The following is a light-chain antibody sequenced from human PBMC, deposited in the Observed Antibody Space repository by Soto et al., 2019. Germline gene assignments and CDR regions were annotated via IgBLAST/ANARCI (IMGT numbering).Light chain of an antibody. CDR2: EVS. J-gene: IGLJ1*01. CDR3: ASYTTTSTRV. Sequence: QSALTQPASVSGSPGQSIAISCTGTSSDVGAYDCVSWYQQHPDKAPKLMIYEVSNRPSGVSDRFSGSKSVNTAILTISGLQAEDEADYYCASYTTTSTRVFGPGTKVTVL. V-gene: IGLV2-14*03. CDR1: SSDVGAYDC.